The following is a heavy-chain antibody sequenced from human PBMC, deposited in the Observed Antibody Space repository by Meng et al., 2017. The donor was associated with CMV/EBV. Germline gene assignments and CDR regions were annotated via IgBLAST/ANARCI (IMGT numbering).Heavy chain of an antibody. CDR1: GYTFTSYD. J-gene: IGHJ6*02. CDR3: ARGEGFDCSSTSCYIYYYYYYGMDV. CDR2: MNPNSGNT. Sequence: ASVKVSCKASGYTFTSYDINWVRQATGQGLEWMGWMNPNSGNTGYAQKFQGRVTITRNTSISTAYMELSSLRSEDTAVYYCARGEGFDCSSTSCYIYYYYYYGMDVWGQGTTVTV. D-gene: IGHD2-2*02. V-gene: IGHV1-8*03.